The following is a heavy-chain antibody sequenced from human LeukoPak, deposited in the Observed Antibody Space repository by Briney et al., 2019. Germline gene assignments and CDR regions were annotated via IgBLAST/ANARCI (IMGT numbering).Heavy chain of an antibody. Sequence: PGGSLRLSCAASGFTSSSYAMSWVRQAPGKGLEWVANMNIDGSEKYYADSAKGRFTISRDNARNSVYLQMNSLRVEDTAVYYCARDPVEWELLLDYWGQGTLVTVSS. V-gene: IGHV3-7*01. CDR2: MNIDGSEK. J-gene: IGHJ4*02. CDR3: ARDPVEWELLLDY. D-gene: IGHD1-26*01. CDR1: GFTSSSYA.